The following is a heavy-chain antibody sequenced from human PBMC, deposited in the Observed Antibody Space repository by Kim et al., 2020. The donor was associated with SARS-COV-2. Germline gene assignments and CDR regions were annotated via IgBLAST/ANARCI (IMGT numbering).Heavy chain of an antibody. CDR1: GFTFSSYW. D-gene: IGHD3-16*01. J-gene: IGHJ3*02. Sequence: GGSLRLSCAASGFTFSSYWMSWVRQAPGKGLEWVASIKQDASVISYVDSVRGRFTISRDNAKNSLSLQMDSLRAEDTALYFCARPYRGGFFDIWGQGTMVTVSS. CDR2: IKQDASVI. V-gene: IGHV3-7*01. CDR3: ARPYRGGFFDI.